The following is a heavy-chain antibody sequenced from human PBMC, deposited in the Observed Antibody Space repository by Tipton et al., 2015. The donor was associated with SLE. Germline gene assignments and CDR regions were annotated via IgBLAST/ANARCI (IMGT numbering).Heavy chain of an antibody. CDR2: IYYSGST. V-gene: IGHV4-59*12. Sequence: TLSLTCTVSGGSISSYYWSWIRQPPGKGLEYIGNIYYSGSTNYNPSLKSRVTISLDTSKSQFSLKLSSVTAADTAVYFCARRDDFWSGFNLWGQGTLVTVSS. D-gene: IGHD3-3*01. J-gene: IGHJ5*02. CDR3: ARRDDFWSGFNL. CDR1: GGSISSYY.